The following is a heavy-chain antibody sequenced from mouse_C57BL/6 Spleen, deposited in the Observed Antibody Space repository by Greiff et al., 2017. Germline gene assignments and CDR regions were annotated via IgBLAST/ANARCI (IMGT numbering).Heavy chain of an antibody. J-gene: IGHJ3*01. D-gene: IGHD2-3*01. CDR1: GYTFTEYT. Sequence: QVHVKQSGAELVKPGASVKLSCKASGYTFTEYTIHWVKQRSGQGLEWIGWFYPGSGSIKYNEKFKDKATLTADKSSSTVYMELSRLTAEDSAVYFGARHEEGLLGAWFAYWGQGTLVTVSA. CDR2: FYPGSGSI. CDR3: ARHEEGLLGAWFAY. V-gene: IGHV1-62-2*01.